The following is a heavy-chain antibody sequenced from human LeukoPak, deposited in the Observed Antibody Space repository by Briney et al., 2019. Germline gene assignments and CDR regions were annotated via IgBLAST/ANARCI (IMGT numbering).Heavy chain of an antibody. CDR1: GDSISSYY. V-gene: IGHV4-59*12. CDR2: IYYSGST. CDR3: ARGPMKGCFDP. J-gene: IGHJ5*02. Sequence: SETLSLTCTVSGDSISSYYWSWIRQPPGKGLEWIGYIYYSGSTNYNPSLKSRVTISVDTSKNQFSLKLSSVTAADTAVYYCARGPMKGCFDPWAREPWSPSPQ.